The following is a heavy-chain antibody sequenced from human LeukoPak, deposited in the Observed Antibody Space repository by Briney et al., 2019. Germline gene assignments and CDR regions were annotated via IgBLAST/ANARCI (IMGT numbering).Heavy chain of an antibody. D-gene: IGHD3-9*01. CDR2: INHSGST. CDR1: GGSFSGYH. V-gene: IGHV4-34*01. Sequence: PSETLSLTCAVYGGSFSGYHWSWIRQPPGKGLEWIGEINHSGSTNYNPSLKSRVTISVDTSKNQFSLKLSSVTAADTAVYYCARERPSYYDILTGYYPRSLPYYFDYWGQGTLVTVSS. J-gene: IGHJ4*02. CDR3: ARERPSYYDILTGYYPRSLPYYFDY.